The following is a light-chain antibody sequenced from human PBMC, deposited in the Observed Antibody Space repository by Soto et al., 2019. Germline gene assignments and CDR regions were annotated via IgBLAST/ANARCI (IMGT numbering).Light chain of an antibody. Sequence: DIQMTQSPSSLSASVGDRVTISCRASQSISSHLNWYQQKPGKVPKLLIYGASSLHSGVPSRFSGSGSGTDFTLTISSLQPEDFATYYCQETSLTPRTFGQGTKVDIK. CDR2: GAS. V-gene: IGKV1-39*01. CDR3: QETSLTPRT. CDR1: QSISSH. J-gene: IGKJ1*01.